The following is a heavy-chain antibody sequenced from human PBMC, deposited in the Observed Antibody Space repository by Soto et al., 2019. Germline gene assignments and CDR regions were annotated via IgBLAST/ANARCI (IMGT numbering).Heavy chain of an antibody. J-gene: IGHJ4*02. CDR3: ARNYLDTAVLYFDY. Sequence: SVKLYCKASGGSFSRSTINWVRQAPGHGLEWMGGIIPIFTTANYAQKFQGRVNITADESTSTVYMYLSSPRSDDTALYYCARNYLDTAVLYFDYWGQGTQVTVSS. CDR1: GGSFSRST. V-gene: IGHV1-69*13. CDR2: IIPIFTTA. D-gene: IGHD5-18*01.